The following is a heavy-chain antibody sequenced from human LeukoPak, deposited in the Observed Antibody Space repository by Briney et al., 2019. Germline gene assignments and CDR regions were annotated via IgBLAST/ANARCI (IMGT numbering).Heavy chain of an antibody. CDR3: ARVKTYYYDNSGYRYNWFDP. CDR2: IKQDGSEK. D-gene: IGHD3-22*01. V-gene: IGHV3-7*01. Sequence: PGGSLRLSCTVSGFTLSSYWMSWVRQAPGKRLEWVANIKQDGSEKYYVDSVKGRFTISRDNAKNSLYLQMNSLRAEDTAVYYCARVKTYYYDNSGYRYNWFDPWGQGTLVTVSS. J-gene: IGHJ5*02. CDR1: GFTLSSYW.